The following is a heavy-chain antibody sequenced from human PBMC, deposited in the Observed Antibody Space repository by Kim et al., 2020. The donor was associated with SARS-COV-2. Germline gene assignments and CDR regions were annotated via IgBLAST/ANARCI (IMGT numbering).Heavy chain of an antibody. Sequence: SETLSLTCTVSGGSISTYYWSWIRQSPGKGLDWIGYIYYTGTTNYNPSLKGRVTILIDKSKNQFSLELNSDTAADTAVYYCVREKKIWSGDSYGMDVWGQGTTVTVTS. D-gene: IGHD3-3*01. J-gene: IGHJ6*02. CDR2: IYYTGTT. CDR1: GGSISTYY. V-gene: IGHV4-59*13. CDR3: VREKKIWSGDSYGMDV.